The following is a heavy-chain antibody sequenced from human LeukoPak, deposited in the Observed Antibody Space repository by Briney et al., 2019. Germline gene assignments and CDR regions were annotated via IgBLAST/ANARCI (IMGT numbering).Heavy chain of an antibody. D-gene: IGHD3-10*01. CDR3: AKQPRITMVRGL. J-gene: IGHJ4*02. CDR1: GFTVISNL. Sequence: GGSLTLSCAASGFTVISNLMTWVRQSPGRGLEWLSSIYSGGATYYADSVKGRFTISRDNSQNTLYLQMNSLRAEDTAVYYCAKQPRITMVRGLWGQGTLVTVSS. V-gene: IGHV3-53*01. CDR2: IYSGGAT.